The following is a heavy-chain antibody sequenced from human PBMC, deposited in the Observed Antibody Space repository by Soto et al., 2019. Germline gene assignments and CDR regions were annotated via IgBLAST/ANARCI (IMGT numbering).Heavy chain of an antibody. CDR2: IRNKANSYTT. CDR3: SRGGMLTTPYYFNY. Sequence: PGGSLRLSCAAFGFTFSDHYMDWVRQAPGKGLEWVGRIRNKANSYTTEYAASVKGRFTISRDDSKNSLFLQMNSLKTEDTAVYYRSRGGMLTTPYYFNYRAKGTRATISS. D-gene: IGHD4-4*01. CDR1: GFTFSDHY. V-gene: IGHV3-72*01. J-gene: IGHJ4*01.